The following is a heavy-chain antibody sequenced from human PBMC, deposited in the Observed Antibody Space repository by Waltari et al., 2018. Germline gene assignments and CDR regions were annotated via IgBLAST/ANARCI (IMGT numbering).Heavy chain of an antibody. CDR1: GFSCNSYG. CDR2: IRFDGIEE. J-gene: IGHJ4*02. V-gene: IGHV3-30*02. D-gene: IGHD2-21*01. CDR3: ARDLRDHYFDY. Sequence: QVQLVESGGGVVQPGGSLRLSCAASGFSCNSYGMHWVRQAPGKGLEWVAIIRFDGIEEYYSDSVQGRFTISRDTSKNTLYLQMNSLRPEDTAIYYCARDLRDHYFDYWGQGTLVTVSS.